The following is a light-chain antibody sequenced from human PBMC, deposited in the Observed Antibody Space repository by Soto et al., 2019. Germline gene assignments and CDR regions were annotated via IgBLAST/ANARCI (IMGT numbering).Light chain of an antibody. CDR2: AAS. CDR1: QSIGDN. J-gene: IGKJ5*01. V-gene: IGKV1-39*01. Sequence: DIQMTQSPSSLSASVGDGVTITCRASQSIGDNLNWYQQKPGTAPNLLIYAASSLQSGVPSRFSGSGSGTDFTLTISRLEPEDFAVYYCQQYGSSPPITFGQGTRLEIK. CDR3: QQYGSSPPIT.